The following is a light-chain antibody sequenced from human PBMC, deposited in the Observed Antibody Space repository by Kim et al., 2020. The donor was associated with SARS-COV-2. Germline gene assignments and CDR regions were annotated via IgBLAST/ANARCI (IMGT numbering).Light chain of an antibody. CDR3: QQTYSSVGT. Sequence: DIQMTQSPSSLSASVGDRVTITCRASQTIDTYLHWYQHRPGKAPKLLIHSASSLHSGVSSRFSGSGSGTDFTLTINSLQPEDFAVYYCQQTYSSVGTFGQGTKLEI. CDR1: QTIDTY. V-gene: IGKV1-39*01. J-gene: IGKJ2*01. CDR2: SAS.